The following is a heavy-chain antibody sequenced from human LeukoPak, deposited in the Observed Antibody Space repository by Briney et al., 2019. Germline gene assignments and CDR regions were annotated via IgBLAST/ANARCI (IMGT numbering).Heavy chain of an antibody. J-gene: IGHJ4*02. CDR1: GGSISSSSYY. Sequence: SETLSLTCTVSGGSISSSSYYWGWIRQPPGKGLEWIGSVYYSGITYYNPSLKSRVTISVDTSKNQFSLKLTSVTAADTAVYYCARVGITFDYWGQGTLVTVSS. CDR3: ARVGITFDY. D-gene: IGHD1-14*01. V-gene: IGHV4-39*01. CDR2: VYYSGIT.